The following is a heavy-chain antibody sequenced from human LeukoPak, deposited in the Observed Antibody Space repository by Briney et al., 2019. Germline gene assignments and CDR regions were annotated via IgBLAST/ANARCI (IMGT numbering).Heavy chain of an antibody. Sequence: SVKVSCKASGGTFSSYAISWVRQAPGQGLEWMGRIIPILGIANYAQKFQGRDTITADKSTSTAYMELSSLRSEDTAVYYCATGSGYYLFDYWGQGTLVTVSS. CDR3: ATGSGYYLFDY. CDR2: IIPILGIA. D-gene: IGHD3-22*01. V-gene: IGHV1-69*04. CDR1: GGTFSSYA. J-gene: IGHJ4*02.